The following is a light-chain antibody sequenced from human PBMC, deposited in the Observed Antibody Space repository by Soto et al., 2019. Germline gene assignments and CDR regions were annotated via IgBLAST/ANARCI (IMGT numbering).Light chain of an antibody. CDR1: STDVGTYHY. Sequence: QSALTQPASVSGSPGQSITISCTGSSTDVGTYHYVSWYQHHPGKAPKLIINEVSNRPSGVSTRFSGSKSGDTASLTISNLQAAEEADYYCSSYRRSNTLVFGTGTKLTVL. V-gene: IGLV2-14*01. CDR3: SSYRRSNTLV. CDR2: EVS. J-gene: IGLJ1*01.